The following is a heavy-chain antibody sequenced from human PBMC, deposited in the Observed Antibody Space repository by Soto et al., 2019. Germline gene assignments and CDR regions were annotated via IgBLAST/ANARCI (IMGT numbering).Heavy chain of an antibody. Sequence: SETLSLTCSVSGGSISRSAYYWGWIRQPPGKGLEWIGNIYYTGSTYYNPSLKTRVTLSVDTSQNQFSLKLTSVTAADTAVYFCARNHMTLFDYWGQGKLVTVSS. J-gene: IGHJ4*02. CDR3: ARNHMTLFDY. CDR2: IYYTGST. V-gene: IGHV4-39*01. CDR1: GGSISRSAYY.